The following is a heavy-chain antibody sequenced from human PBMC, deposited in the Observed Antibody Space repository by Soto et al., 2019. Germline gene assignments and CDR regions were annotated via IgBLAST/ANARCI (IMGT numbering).Heavy chain of an antibody. Sequence: GGSLILSGAGSGLTWSNAGRNWVRQAPGKGREWVGRIKGKTYGWTTDYAAPLKGRFTISRDDSKNTLYLQRNSLKTEDTAVYYCTPASDIVVVPNWGQGTLVT. CDR1: GLTWSNAG. CDR2: IKGKTYGWTT. J-gene: IGHJ4*02. D-gene: IGHD2-21*01. V-gene: IGHV3-15*07. CDR3: TPASDIVVVPN.